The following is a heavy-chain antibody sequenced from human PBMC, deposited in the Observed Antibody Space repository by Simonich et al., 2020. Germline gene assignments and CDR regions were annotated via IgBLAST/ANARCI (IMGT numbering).Heavy chain of an antibody. V-gene: IGHV4-59*08. CDR3: ARQEYSSSSFDY. Sequence: QVQLQESGPGLVKPSETLSLTCTVSGGSISSYYWSWILQPPGKGLEWIGYIYYSVSTNSNPSLRSRVTISVDTSKNQFSLKLSSVTAADTAVYYCARQEYSSSSFDYWGQGTLVTVSS. CDR2: IYYSVST. CDR1: GGSISSYY. D-gene: IGHD6-6*01. J-gene: IGHJ4*02.